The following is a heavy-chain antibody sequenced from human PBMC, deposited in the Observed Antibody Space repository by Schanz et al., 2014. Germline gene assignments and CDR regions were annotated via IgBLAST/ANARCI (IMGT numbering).Heavy chain of an antibody. D-gene: IGHD1-1*01. CDR1: GFGLGSYS. V-gene: IGHV3-23*04. Sequence: EVQLVESGGGLIQPGGSLRLSCEASGFGLGSYSMNWVRQAPGKGLEWVSTIGTSGGTNYAESVKGRFTISRDNSKNTLYLQMNSLRAEDTAVYFCAKIERNEDWGQGTLVTVSS. CDR2: IGTSGGT. CDR3: AKIERNED. J-gene: IGHJ4*02.